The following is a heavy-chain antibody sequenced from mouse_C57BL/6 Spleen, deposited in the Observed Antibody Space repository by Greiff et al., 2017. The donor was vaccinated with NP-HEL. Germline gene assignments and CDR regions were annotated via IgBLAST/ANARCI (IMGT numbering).Heavy chain of an antibody. D-gene: IGHD1-1*01. CDR2: IYPGSGST. CDR1: GYTFTSYW. J-gene: IGHJ4*01. CDR3: ARGGYYGTSYYAMDY. Sequence: QVQLKESGAELVRPGTSVKMSCKASGYTFTSYWITWVKQRPGQGLEWIGDIYPGSGSTNYNEKFKSKATLTVDTSSSTAYMQLSSLTSEDSAVYYCARGGYYGTSYYAMDYWGQGTSVTVSS. V-gene: IGHV1-55*01.